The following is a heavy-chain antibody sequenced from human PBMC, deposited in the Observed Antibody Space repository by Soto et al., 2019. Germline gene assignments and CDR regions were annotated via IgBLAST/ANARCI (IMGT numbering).Heavy chain of an antibody. Sequence: GGSLRLSCAASGFTFSTYAMSWVRQAPGKGLECISAVSDRGSSTYYADSVKGRFTISRDNSKNMLYLQMNSLRAEDTAVYYCAKDSSNWELLDYWGPGNLVTVSS. CDR2: VSDRGSST. CDR3: AKDSSNWELLDY. V-gene: IGHV3-23*01. D-gene: IGHD7-27*01. J-gene: IGHJ4*01. CDR1: GFTFSTYA.